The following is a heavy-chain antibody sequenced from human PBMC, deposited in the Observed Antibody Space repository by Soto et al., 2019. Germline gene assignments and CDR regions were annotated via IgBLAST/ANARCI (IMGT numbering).Heavy chain of an antibody. V-gene: IGHV1-18*01. D-gene: IGHD2-15*01. CDR3: ARTEPVVVVAAFDY. CDR2: ISAYNGNT. CDR1: GYTFNSYG. J-gene: IGHJ4*02. Sequence: QVQLVQSGAEVKKPGASVKVSCKASGYTFNSYGISWVRQAPGQGLEWMGWISAYNGNTNYAQNFQGRVTMTTDTXXSTVYMELRSLRSDDTAVYYCARTEPVVVVAAFDYWGQGTLVTVSS.